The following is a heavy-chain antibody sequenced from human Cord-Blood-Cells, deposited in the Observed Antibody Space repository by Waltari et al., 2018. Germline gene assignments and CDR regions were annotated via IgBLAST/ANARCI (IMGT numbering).Heavy chain of an antibody. J-gene: IGHJ3*02. CDR2: ISGGGGSN. CDR1: GFTFSSYA. CDR3: ALVVPAAQDGAFDI. Sequence: EVQLLESGGGLVQPGGSLRLSCGASGFTFSSYAMRWVRKAAGKGLEWVSAISGGGGSNYDAVSGKGRFTNSRDNPKYTLYLQMNSLRAEDTAVYYCALVVPAAQDGAFDIWGQGTMVTVAS. D-gene: IGHD2-2*01. V-gene: IGHV3-23*01.